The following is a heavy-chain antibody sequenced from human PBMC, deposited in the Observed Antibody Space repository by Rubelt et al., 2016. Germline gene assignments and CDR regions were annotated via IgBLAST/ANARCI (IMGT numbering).Heavy chain of an antibody. D-gene: IGHD2-21*01. V-gene: IGHV1-18*01. CDR2: ISAYNGNT. J-gene: IGHJ3*02. CDR3: ARGPGILWWTQHAFDI. Sequence: GLEWMGWISAYNGNTNYAQKLQGRVTMTTDTSTSTAYMELRSLRSDDTAVYYCARGPGILWWTQHAFDIWGQGTMVTVSS.